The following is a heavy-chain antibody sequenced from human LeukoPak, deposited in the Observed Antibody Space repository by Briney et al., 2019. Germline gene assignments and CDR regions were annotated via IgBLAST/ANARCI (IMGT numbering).Heavy chain of an antibody. CDR1: GLSFSTYW. V-gene: IGHV3-7*01. Sequence: GGSLRLSSAASGLSFSTYWMACVRQAPGKGLEGVANINPGAGEKYYVDSVKGRFTISRDDAKTSLSLQMDNLRVEDTAVYSCARRGLAYTIDFWGQGNLVTVSS. CDR3: ARRGLAYTIDF. CDR2: INPGAGEK. D-gene: IGHD2-21*01. J-gene: IGHJ4*02.